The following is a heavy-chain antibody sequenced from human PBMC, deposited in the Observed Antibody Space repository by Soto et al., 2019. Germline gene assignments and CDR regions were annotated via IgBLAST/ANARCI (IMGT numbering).Heavy chain of an antibody. Sequence: PGGSLRLSCAASGFTFSSYGMHWVRQAPGKGLEWVAVIWYDGSNKYYADSVKGRFTISRDNSKNTLYLQMNSLRAEDTAVYYCARDHDYGGNSLTLDYWGQGTMVTVYS. CDR3: ARDHDYGGNSLTLDY. V-gene: IGHV3-33*01. CDR2: IWYDGSNK. J-gene: IGHJ4*02. CDR1: GFTFSSYG. D-gene: IGHD4-17*01.